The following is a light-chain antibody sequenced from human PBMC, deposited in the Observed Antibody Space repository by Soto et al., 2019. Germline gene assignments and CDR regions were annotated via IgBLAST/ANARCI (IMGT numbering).Light chain of an antibody. CDR3: QQYNNWWT. CDR2: GAS. V-gene: IGKV3-15*01. J-gene: IGKJ1*01. Sequence: EIVMTQSPATLSVSPGERATRACRASQSVSNNLAWYQKKPGQAPRLLIYGASTRATGIPARFSGSGSGTEFTLTISSLQSEDFAVYYCQQYNNWWTFGQGTRVEIK. CDR1: QSVSNN.